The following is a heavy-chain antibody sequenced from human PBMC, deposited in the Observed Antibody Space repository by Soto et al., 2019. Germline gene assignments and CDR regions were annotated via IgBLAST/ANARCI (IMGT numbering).Heavy chain of an antibody. Sequence: PGGSLSLSCAASGFTFSIYCMHWVRQAPGKGLEWVAVISYDGSNKYYADSVKGRFTISRDNSKNTLYLQMNSLTAEDTAFYCCTTSEFGYFDWLSAFDYWGQGTLVTVSS. D-gene: IGHD3-9*01. V-gene: IGHV3-30*03. J-gene: IGHJ4*02. CDR1: GFTFSIYC. CDR3: TTSEFGYFDWLSAFDY. CDR2: ISYDGSNK.